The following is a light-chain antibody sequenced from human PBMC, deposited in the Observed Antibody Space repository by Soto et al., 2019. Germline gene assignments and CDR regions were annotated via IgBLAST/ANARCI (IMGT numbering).Light chain of an antibody. Sequence: EIVLTQSPATLSLSPGERATLSCRASQSISINLAWYQQKPGQAPRLLSYGASTRATGIPARFSGTGSGTEFTLTISSLQSEDFAVYYCQQYNNWPLTFGGGTKVDIK. CDR3: QQYNNWPLT. V-gene: IGKV3-15*01. J-gene: IGKJ4*01. CDR1: QSISIN. CDR2: GAS.